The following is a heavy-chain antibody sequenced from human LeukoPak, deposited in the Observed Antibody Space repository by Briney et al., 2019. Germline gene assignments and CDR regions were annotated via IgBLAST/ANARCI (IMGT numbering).Heavy chain of an antibody. CDR3: ARHGGVTMVRGVTPYYFDY. J-gene: IGHJ4*02. Sequence: SETLSLACGVSGGAITNYYWSWIRQPPGKGLEWIGYIYYSGSTNYNPSLKSRVTISVDTSKNQFSLKLSSVTAADTAVYYCARHGGVTMVRGVTPYYFDYWGQGTLVTVSS. V-gene: IGHV4-59*08. CDR1: GGAITNYY. CDR2: IYYSGST. D-gene: IGHD3-10*01.